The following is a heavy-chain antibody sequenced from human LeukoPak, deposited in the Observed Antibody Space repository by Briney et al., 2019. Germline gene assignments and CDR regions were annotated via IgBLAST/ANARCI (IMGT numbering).Heavy chain of an antibody. J-gene: IGHJ4*02. CDR3: ARAERKYYFDY. CDR1: GGSISSGGYS. CDR2: IYHSGST. V-gene: IGHV4-30-2*01. Sequence: PSETLSLTCAVSGGSISSGGYSWSWIRQPPGKGLEWIGYIYHSGSTYYNPSLKSRVTISVDRSKNQFSLKLSSVAAADTAVYYCARAERKYYFDYWGQGTLVIVSS.